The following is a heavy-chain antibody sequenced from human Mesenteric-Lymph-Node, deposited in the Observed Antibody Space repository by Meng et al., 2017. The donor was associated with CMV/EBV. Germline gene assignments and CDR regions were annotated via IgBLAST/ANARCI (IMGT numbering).Heavy chain of an antibody. Sequence: GESLKISCAASGFSVNYIYMSWVRQAPGKGLEWVSIMYSGGTTYYADSVKGRFTISRDNSKNTLFLQMNNLAAEDTAMYYCARYYGAGSYFGDSWGQGTQVTVSS. CDR1: GFSVNYIY. V-gene: IGHV3-53*01. D-gene: IGHD3-10*01. CDR3: ARYYGAGSYFGDS. CDR2: MYSGGTT. J-gene: IGHJ4*02.